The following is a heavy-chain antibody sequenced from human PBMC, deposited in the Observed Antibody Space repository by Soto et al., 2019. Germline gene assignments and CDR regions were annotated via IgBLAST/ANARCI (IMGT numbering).Heavy chain of an antibody. D-gene: IGHD2-15*01. CDR3: AREYYSTTTWIDY. CDR1: GFTFTGYP. CDR2: VHPYEGTT. Sequence: ASVKGSCKTSGFTFTGYPFHWVRQAPGQGLEWLAWVHPYEGTTKVAHQFRDRLTLTTDTSAATVFMELTSLTSDDTAVYFFAREYYSTTTWIDYWSQGTRVTVS. V-gene: IGHV1-18*04. J-gene: IGHJ4*02.